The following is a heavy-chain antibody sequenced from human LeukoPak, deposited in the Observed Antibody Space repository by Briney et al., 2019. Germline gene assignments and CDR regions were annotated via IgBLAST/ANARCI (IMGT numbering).Heavy chain of an antibody. CDR1: GFTFSTYG. J-gene: IGHJ4*02. CDR3: ARDPASWTYYDSSGYYDY. V-gene: IGHV3-33*01. D-gene: IGHD3-22*01. CDR2: IWYDGSNK. Sequence: GSLRLSCVAFGFTFSTYGMHWVRQAPGKGLEGVAIIWYDGSNKYYADSVKGRFTIFRDNSKNTLYLQMNSLRAEDTAVYYCARDPASWTYYDSSGYYDYWGQGTLVTVSS.